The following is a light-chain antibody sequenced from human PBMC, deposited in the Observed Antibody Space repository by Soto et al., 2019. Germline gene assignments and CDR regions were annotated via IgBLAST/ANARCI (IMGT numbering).Light chain of an antibody. CDR3: QQYGSSPPT. V-gene: IGKV3-20*01. CDR2: GAS. CDR1: RSVSNNY. Sequence: EIVLTQSPGTLSLSPGERATLSCRASRSVSNNYVAWYQRKPGQAPRLLIYGASSRATDIPRRFSGSGSGTDFTLTITRLEPEDFAVYYCQQYGSSPPTFGQGTMVESK. J-gene: IGKJ1*01.